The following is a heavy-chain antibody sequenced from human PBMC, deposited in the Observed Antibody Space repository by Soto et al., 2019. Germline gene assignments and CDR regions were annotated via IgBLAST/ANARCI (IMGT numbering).Heavy chain of an antibody. Sequence: EVQLLESGGGSVQPGRSLRLSCAASGFSFDYYGMHWVRQGPGKGLEWVSGISGNSGDIYYADSVKGRFTISRDNAKRSLYLQMNSLRTEDTALYYCAKDNDLDRDGPFDYWGQGILVTVSS. CDR2: ISGNSGDI. CDR3: AKDNDLDRDGPFDY. J-gene: IGHJ4*02. CDR1: GFSFDYYG. V-gene: IGHV3-9*01. D-gene: IGHD2-2*03.